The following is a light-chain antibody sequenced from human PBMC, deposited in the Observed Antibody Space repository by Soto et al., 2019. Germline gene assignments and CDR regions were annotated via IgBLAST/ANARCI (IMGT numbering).Light chain of an antibody. V-gene: IGKV3-20*01. Sequence: EIVLTQSPGTLSLSPGEGATVSCRASQTITTLAWYQRKPGQAPRLLIYRVSSRATGVPDRFSGSGSGTDYTLTISRLEPEDVAVYYCQQYGNLPLTFGGGTKVDIK. J-gene: IGKJ4*01. CDR2: RVS. CDR1: QTITT. CDR3: QQYGNLPLT.